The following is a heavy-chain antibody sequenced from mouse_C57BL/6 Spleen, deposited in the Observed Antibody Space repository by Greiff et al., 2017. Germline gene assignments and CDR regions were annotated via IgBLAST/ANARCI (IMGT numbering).Heavy chain of an antibody. V-gene: IGHV1-80*01. CDR3: ARRDDYDGYFDV. CDR1: GYAFSSYW. D-gene: IGHD2-4*01. Sequence: VQLQQSGAELVKPGASVKISCKASGYAFSSYWMNWVKQRPGKGLEWIGQIYPGDGDTNYNGKFNGKATLTADKSSSTAYMQHSSLTSEDSAVYVCARRDDYDGYFDVWGTGTTVTVSS. CDR2: IYPGDGDT. J-gene: IGHJ1*03.